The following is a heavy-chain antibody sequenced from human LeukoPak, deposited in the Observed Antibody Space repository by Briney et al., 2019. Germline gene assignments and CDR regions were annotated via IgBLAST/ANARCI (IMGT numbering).Heavy chain of an antibody. CDR3: ARDNYDSGDYYFDY. D-gene: IGHD4-17*01. V-gene: IGHV3-21*01. CDR2: ISSGARSI. CDR1: GFTFSSYA. J-gene: IGHJ4*02. Sequence: GGSLRLSCAASGFTFSSYAMSWVRQAPGKGLEWVSFISSGARSIYYADSVRGRFSISRDNAKNSLYLQVNSLRAEDTAVYYCARDNYDSGDYYFDYWGQGTLVTVSS.